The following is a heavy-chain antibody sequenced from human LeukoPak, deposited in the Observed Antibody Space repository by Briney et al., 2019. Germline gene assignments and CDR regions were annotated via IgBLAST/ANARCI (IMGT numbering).Heavy chain of an antibody. CDR3: ARAHYIEEYQLLGYYYYMDV. J-gene: IGHJ6*03. D-gene: IGHD2-2*01. CDR2: IIPIFGTA. V-gene: IGHV1-69*13. CDR1: GGTFSSYA. Sequence: SVKVSCKASGGTFSSYAISWVRQAPGQGLEWMGGIIPIFGTANYAQKFQGRVTITADESTSTAYMGLSSLRSEDTAVYYCARAHYIEEYQLLGYYYYMDVWGKGTTVTVSS.